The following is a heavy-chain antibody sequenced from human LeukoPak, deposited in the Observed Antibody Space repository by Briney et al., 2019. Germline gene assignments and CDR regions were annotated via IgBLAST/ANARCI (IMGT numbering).Heavy chain of an antibody. Sequence: GGSLRLSCAASGFSFSDYSMNWVRQAPGKGLEWVSSISSSSSYTYYVSSSSYIYYADSVKGRFTISRDNSKNTLYLQMNSLRAEDTAVYYCATPHTIFGEVIIKGEENYFDYWGQGTLVTVSS. V-gene: IGHV3-21*04. J-gene: IGHJ4*02. CDR3: ATPHTIFGEVIIKGEENYFDY. CDR1: GFSFSDYS. CDR2: ISSSSSYTYYVSSSSYI. D-gene: IGHD3-3*01.